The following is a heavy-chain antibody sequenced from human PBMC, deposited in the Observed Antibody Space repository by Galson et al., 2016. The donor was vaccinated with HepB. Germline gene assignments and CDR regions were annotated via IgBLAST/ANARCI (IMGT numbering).Heavy chain of an antibody. V-gene: IGHV3-23*01. J-gene: IGHJ6*03. CDR1: GFTFSSYA. Sequence: SLRLSCAASGFTFSSYAMNWVRQAPGKGLEWVSAISGSGVSTFYADSVKGRFTISRDNSKNTLYLQMNSLRAEDTAVYYCAKDLSWGIAAAGYYYYYYYVDVWGKGTTVTVSS. CDR3: AKDLSWGIAAAGYYYYYYYVDV. CDR2: ISGSGVST. D-gene: IGHD6-13*01.